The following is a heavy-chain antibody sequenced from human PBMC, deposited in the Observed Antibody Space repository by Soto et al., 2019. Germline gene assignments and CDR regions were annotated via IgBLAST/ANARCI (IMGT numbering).Heavy chain of an antibody. CDR1: GFTFSTYV. V-gene: IGHV3-23*01. Sequence: GGSLRLSGAASGFTFSTYVMAWVRQAPGRGLEWVSGISASGSNGFYTDSVKGRFIISRGNSKNTLYLQMNSLRVDDTALYFCAKGDSDYYFDSLGQGTLVTVSS. CDR2: ISASGSNG. CDR3: AKGDSDYYFDS. D-gene: IGHD4-4*01. J-gene: IGHJ4*02.